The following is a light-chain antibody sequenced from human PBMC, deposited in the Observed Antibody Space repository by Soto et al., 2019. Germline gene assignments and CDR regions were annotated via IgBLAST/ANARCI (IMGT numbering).Light chain of an antibody. CDR3: ATWDTGLSAVV. J-gene: IGLJ2*01. Sequence: QSVLTQPPSVSAAPGQKVTISCSGGSSNIESNYVSWYQHLPGTAPKLLIYNNNNRPSGIPDRFSGSKSGTSATLVITGLQTGDEASYYCATWDTGLSAVVFGGGTKLTVL. CDR1: SSNIESNY. CDR2: NNN. V-gene: IGLV1-51*01.